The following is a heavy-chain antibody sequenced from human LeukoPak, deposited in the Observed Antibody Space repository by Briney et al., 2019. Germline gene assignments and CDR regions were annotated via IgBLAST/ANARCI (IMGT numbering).Heavy chain of an antibody. D-gene: IGHD6-13*01. Sequence: GSLRLSCAASGFTFSSYNMNWVRQAPGKGLEWVSSISSSTSYIYYADSVKGRFTISRDNAKNSLYLQMNSLRAEDTAVYYCARDRFKEQKVRYFDHWGQGTLVTVSS. J-gene: IGHJ4*02. V-gene: IGHV3-21*01. CDR2: ISSSTSYI. CDR1: GFTFSSYN. CDR3: ARDRFKEQKVRYFDH.